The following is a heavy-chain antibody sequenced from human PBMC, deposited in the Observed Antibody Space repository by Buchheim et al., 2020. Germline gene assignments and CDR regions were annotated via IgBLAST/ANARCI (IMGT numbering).Heavy chain of an antibody. J-gene: IGHJ4*02. CDR3: ARGSGSGSYFWNY. CDR2: INHSGST. D-gene: IGHD1-26*01. CDR1: GGSFSGYY. Sequence: QVQLQQWGAGLLKPSETLSLTCAVYGGSFSGYYWSWIRQPPGKGLEWIGEINHSGSTNYNPSLKSRVTISVDKSKNQFSLKLSSVTAADTAVYYCARGSGSGSYFWNYWGQGTL. V-gene: IGHV4-34*01.